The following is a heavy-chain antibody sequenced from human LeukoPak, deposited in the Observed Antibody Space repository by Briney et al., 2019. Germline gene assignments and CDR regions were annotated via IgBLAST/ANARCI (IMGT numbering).Heavy chain of an antibody. CDR1: GYSISSGYY. D-gene: IGHD3-22*01. V-gene: IGHV4-38-2*01. Sequence: PSETLSLTCAVSGYSISSGYYWGWIRPPPGKGLEWTGIIYHSGSTYYNPSLKSRVTISGDTSKNPFSLKLSSVTAADTAVYYCARGGAYYYDSSGYQGAFDIWGQGTMVTVSS. CDR2: IYHSGST. J-gene: IGHJ3*02. CDR3: ARGGAYYYDSSGYQGAFDI.